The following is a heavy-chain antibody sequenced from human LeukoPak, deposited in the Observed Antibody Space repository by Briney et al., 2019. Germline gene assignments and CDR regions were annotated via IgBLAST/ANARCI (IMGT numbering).Heavy chain of an antibody. CDR3: AALPWGLWSSFDY. CDR1: GFTFSDYY. CDR2: ISGSGGST. Sequence: PGGSLRLSCAASGFTFSDYYMSWIRQAPGKGLEWVSAISGSGGSTYYADSVKGRFTISRDNSKNTLYLQMNSLRAEDTAVYYCAALPWGLWSSFDYWGQGTLVTVSS. V-gene: IGHV3-23*01. D-gene: IGHD5-18*01. J-gene: IGHJ4*02.